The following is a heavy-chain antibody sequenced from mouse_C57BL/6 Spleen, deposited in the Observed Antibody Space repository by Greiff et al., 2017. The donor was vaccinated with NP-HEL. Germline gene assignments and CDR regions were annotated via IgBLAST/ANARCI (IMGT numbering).Heavy chain of an antibody. J-gene: IGHJ2*01. V-gene: IGHV1-26*01. D-gene: IGHD2-1*01. Sequence: EVQLQQSGPELVKPGASVKISCKASGYTFTDYYMNWVKQSHGKSLEWIGDINPNNGGTSYNQKFKGKATLTVDKSSSTAYMELRSLTSEDSAVYYCARGDYGNLDYWGQGTTLTVSS. CDR3: ARGDYGNLDY. CDR2: INPNNGGT. CDR1: GYTFTDYY.